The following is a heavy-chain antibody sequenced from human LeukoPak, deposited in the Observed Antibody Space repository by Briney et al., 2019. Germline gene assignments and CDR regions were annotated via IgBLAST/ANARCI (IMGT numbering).Heavy chain of an antibody. CDR3: ARDIRDYYDSSGYSYYYYMDV. V-gene: IGHV4-4*07. CDR2: IYTSGST. J-gene: IGHJ6*03. D-gene: IGHD3-22*01. CDR1: GGSISSFY. Sequence: PSETLSLTCTVSGGSISSFYWSWIRQPAGKGLEWIGRIYTSGSTNYNPSLKSRVTMSVDTSKNQFSLKLSSVTAADTAVYYCARDIRDYYDSSGYSYYYYMDVWGKGTTVTISS.